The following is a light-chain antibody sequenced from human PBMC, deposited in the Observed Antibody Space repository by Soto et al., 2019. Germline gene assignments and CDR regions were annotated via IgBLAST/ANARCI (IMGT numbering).Light chain of an antibody. Sequence: DIQMTHSPSPLSASVGDRVTITCRASQSISSWLAWYQQKPGKAPKLLIYDASSLESGVPSRFSGSGSGTEFTLTISSMQPDDFATYYCQQYNGYSTWTFGQGTKVDIK. CDR3: QQYNGYSTWT. CDR1: QSISSW. CDR2: DAS. V-gene: IGKV1-5*01. J-gene: IGKJ1*01.